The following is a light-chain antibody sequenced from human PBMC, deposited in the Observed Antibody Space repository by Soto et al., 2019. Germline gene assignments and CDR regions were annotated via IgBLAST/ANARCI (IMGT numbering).Light chain of an antibody. CDR1: QSISSW. Sequence: DIQMTQSPSTLSASVGDRVTITCRASQSISSWLAWYQQKPGKAPKLLIYDASSLESGVPSRFSGSGSGTESTLTISSLQPDDFATYYCQQYNSYHYTFGQGTKLEIK. CDR3: QQYNSYHYT. CDR2: DAS. V-gene: IGKV1-5*01. J-gene: IGKJ2*01.